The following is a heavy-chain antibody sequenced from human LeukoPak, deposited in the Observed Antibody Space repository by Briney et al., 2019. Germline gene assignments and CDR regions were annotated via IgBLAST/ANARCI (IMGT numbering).Heavy chain of an antibody. Sequence: GASLKISCKGSGYIFTSYWIGWVRQLPGKGLEWMGIIYPGDSDTRYSPSFQGQVTISADKSISTAYLQWSSLKASDTAMYYCARQDGRIQGHFDYWGQGTLVTVSS. D-gene: IGHD5-18*01. CDR2: IYPGDSDT. V-gene: IGHV5-51*01. CDR3: ARQDGRIQGHFDY. J-gene: IGHJ4*02. CDR1: GYIFTSYW.